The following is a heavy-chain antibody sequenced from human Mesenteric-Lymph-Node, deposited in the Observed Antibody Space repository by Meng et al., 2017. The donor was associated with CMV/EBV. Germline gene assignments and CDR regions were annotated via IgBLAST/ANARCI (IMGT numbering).Heavy chain of an antibody. CDR1: GFTFSSHW. Sequence: GESLKISCAASGFTFSSHWMSWVRQAPGKGLEWVANIKQDGSEKYYVDSVKGRFTISRDNAKNSVYLQMNSLRAEDTAVYYCARDYSGSYFFFDYWGQGTLVTVSS. J-gene: IGHJ4*02. V-gene: IGHV3-7*01. D-gene: IGHD1-26*01. CDR2: IKQDGSEK. CDR3: ARDYSGSYFFFDY.